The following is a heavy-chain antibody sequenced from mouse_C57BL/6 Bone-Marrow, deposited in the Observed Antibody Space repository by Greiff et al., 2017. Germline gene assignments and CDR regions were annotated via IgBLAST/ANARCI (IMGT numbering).Heavy chain of an antibody. V-gene: IGHV5-17*01. Sequence: EVMLVESGGGLVKPGGSLKLSCAASGFTFSDYGMHWVRQAPEKGLEWVAYISSGSSTIYYADTVKGRFTISRDNAKNTLFLQMTSLRSEDTAMYYCARPYGSSDGAYWGQGTLVTVSA. J-gene: IGHJ3*01. CDR3: ARPYGSSDGAY. D-gene: IGHD1-1*01. CDR2: ISSGSSTI. CDR1: GFTFSDYG.